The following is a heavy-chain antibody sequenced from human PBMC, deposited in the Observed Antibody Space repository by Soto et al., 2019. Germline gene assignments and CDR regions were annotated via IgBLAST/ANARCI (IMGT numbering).Heavy chain of an antibody. J-gene: IGHJ4*02. CDR1: GASISNGDYS. CDR3: ARGREGPFLEF. V-gene: IGHV4-30-2*01. CDR2: IYSSVRS. Sequence: SETLSLTCAVSGASISNGDYSCSWIRQPPGRALEWIGYIYSSVRSDYNPSLKSRVTISIDRSKNQFSLRLTSVTAADAAVYYCARGREGPFLEFWGQGALVTVSS.